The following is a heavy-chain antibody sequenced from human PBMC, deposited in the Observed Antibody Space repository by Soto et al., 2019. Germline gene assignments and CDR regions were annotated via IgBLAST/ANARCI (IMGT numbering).Heavy chain of an antibody. CDR1: GFTFSNYW. Sequence: EVQLVESGGGLVQPGGSLRLSCAASGFTFSNYWMAWVRQGPGKGLEWVANIKQDDSEEYYVDSVKGRFAISRDNAKNSRYLQMNRMRAEDTAVYYCARDRGGSLEYWGQGTLVTVSS. CDR2: IKQDDSEE. D-gene: IGHD1-26*01. CDR3: ARDRGGSLEY. J-gene: IGHJ4*02. V-gene: IGHV3-7*04.